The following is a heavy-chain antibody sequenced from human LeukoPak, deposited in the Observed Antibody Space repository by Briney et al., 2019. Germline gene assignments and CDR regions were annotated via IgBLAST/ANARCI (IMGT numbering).Heavy chain of an antibody. D-gene: IGHD3-9*01. CDR1: GFTFSSYG. CDR2: IWYDGSNK. J-gene: IGHJ6*02. Sequence: PGRSLRLSCAASGFTFSSYGMHWVRQAPGKGLEWVAVIWYDGSNKYYADSVKGRFTISRDNSKNSLFLQMNSLRTEDTAVYYCARASRLRYDILTGYPYGMDVWGQGTTVTVSS. CDR3: ARASRLRYDILTGYPYGMDV. V-gene: IGHV3-33*01.